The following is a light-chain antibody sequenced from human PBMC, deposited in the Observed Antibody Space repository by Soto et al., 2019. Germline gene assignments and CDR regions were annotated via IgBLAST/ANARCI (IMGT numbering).Light chain of an antibody. CDR3: SSYTSRSTRW. CDR1: SSDVGGYNY. CDR2: DVS. J-gene: IGLJ3*02. Sequence: QSALTQPASVSGSPGQSITISCTGTSSDVGGYNYVSWYQQHPGKAPKLMIYDVSNRPSGVSNRFSGSKSGNTASLTISGLQAEDEADYYCSSYTSRSTRWFGGGTKLTVL. V-gene: IGLV2-14*01.